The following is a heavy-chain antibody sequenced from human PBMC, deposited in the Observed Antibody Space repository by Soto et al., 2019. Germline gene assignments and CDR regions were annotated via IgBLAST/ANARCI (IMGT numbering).Heavy chain of an antibody. Sequence: QVQLEQSGAEVKKPGSSVKISCKASGGTLSDHGVSWLRQAPGQGLEWVGGTIPVFNTAKYAPKFQGRVTHAADKSTNIAYMELGSLRSDDTAFYYCARGVYGSGNYYTGPSAFDIWGQGTLVIVSS. CDR1: GGTLSDHG. CDR3: ARGVYGSGNYYTGPSAFDI. CDR2: TIPVFNTA. V-gene: IGHV1-69*06. J-gene: IGHJ3*02. D-gene: IGHD3-10*01.